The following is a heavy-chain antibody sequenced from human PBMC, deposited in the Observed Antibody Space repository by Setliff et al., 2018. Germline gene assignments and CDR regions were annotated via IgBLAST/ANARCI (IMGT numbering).Heavy chain of an antibody. CDR2: ITAYDGNT. Sequence: ASVKVSCKTSSYTFTNYGINWVRQAPGRGLEWMGWITAYDGNTHYAQKFQGRVTMTAGASTSTANMELRGLRSDDTAVYYCARSSGPRVVLAADFDYWGQGTLVTVSS. CDR1: SYTFTNYG. CDR3: ARSSGPRVVLAADFDY. J-gene: IGHJ4*02. V-gene: IGHV1-18*01. D-gene: IGHD5-12*01.